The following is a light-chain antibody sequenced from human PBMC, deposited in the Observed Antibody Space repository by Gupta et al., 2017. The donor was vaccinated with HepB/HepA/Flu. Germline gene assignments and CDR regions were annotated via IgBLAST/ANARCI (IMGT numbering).Light chain of an antibody. Sequence: EIVLTQSPGTLSLSPGERATLSCRASQSVSSNYLAWYQQKPGQAPRLLIHGASNRATGIPDRFSGSGSGTDFTLSITRLEPEDFAVYYCHQYGSPGAFGLGTKVEI. V-gene: IGKV3-20*01. CDR1: QSVSSNY. CDR3: HQYGSPGA. J-gene: IGKJ1*01. CDR2: GAS.